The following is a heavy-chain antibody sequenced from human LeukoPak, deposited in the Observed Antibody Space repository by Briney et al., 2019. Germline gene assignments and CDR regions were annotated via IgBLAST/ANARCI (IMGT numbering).Heavy chain of an antibody. CDR2: IKQDGSEK. V-gene: IGHV3-7*01. J-gene: IGHJ6*03. CDR3: AREAFHDYGPSYMDV. CDR1: GFTFSSYW. Sequence: PGGSLRLSCAASGFTFSSYWMSWVRQAPGKGLEWVANIKQDGSEKYYVDSVKGRFTISRDNAKNSLYLQMNSLRAEDTAVYYCAREAFHDYGPSYMDVWGKGTTVTVPS. D-gene: IGHD4-17*01.